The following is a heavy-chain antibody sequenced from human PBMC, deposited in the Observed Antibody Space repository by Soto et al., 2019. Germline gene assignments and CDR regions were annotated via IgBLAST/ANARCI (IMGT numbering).Heavy chain of an antibody. J-gene: IGHJ3*02. CDR1: GFTFSSYG. D-gene: IGHD3-10*01. CDR2: IWYDGSNK. V-gene: IGHV3-33*01. CDR3: AREGRFGEIDAFDI. Sequence: GGSLRLSCAASGFTFSSYGMHWVRQAPGKGLEWVAVIWYDGSNKYYADSVKGRFTISRDNSKNTLYLQMNSLRAEDTAVYYCAREGRFGEIDAFDIWGQGTMVTVS.